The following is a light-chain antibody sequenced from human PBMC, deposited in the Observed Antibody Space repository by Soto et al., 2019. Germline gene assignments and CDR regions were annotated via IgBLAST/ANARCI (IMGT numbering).Light chain of an antibody. CDR2: KAS. CDR3: QQYKSYFRT. Sequence: DIQMTQSPSTLSASVGHRVTITCRASQSISSWLAWYQQKPGKAPNLLIYKASSLESGVPSRFSGSGSGTEFTLTISSLQPEDFATYYCQQYKSYFRTFGQGTKVEIK. V-gene: IGKV1-5*03. J-gene: IGKJ1*01. CDR1: QSISSW.